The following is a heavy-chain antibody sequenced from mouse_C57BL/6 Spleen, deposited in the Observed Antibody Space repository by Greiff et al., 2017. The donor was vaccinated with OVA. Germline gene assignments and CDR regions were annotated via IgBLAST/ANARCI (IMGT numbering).Heavy chain of an antibody. J-gene: IGHJ3*01. CDR1: GYTFTSYW. CDR3: ARVGGYYGSSSWFAY. V-gene: IGHV1-50*01. D-gene: IGHD1-1*01. CDR2: IDPSDSYT. Sequence: VQLQQPGAELVKPGASVKLSCKASGYTFTSYWMQWVKQRPGQGLEWIGEIDPSDSYTNYNQKFKGKATLTVDTSSSTAYMQRSRLTSEDSAVYYCARVGGYYGSSSWFAYWGQGTLVTVSA.